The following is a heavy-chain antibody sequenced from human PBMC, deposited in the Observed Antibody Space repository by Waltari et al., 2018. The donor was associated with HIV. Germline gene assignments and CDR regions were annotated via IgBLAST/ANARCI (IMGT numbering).Heavy chain of an antibody. CDR1: GGHISSHY. J-gene: IGHJ4*02. D-gene: IGHD1-26*01. V-gene: IGHV4-4*07. CDR2: IYSGGRT. CDR3: ARAGNIVGAQLDS. Sequence: QVQLQESGPGLVKPSETLSLTCTVSGGHISSHYWNWIRQPAGKGLEWIGRIYSGGRTDYNPSLKSRVTMSLDTSKNQFSLRLRSVTAADTAVYYCARAGNIVGAQLDSWGQGTLVTVSS.